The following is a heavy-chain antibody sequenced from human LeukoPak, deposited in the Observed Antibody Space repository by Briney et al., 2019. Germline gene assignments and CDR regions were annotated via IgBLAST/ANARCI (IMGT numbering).Heavy chain of an antibody. J-gene: IGHJ3*02. CDR2: ISSSGSTI. CDR3: ASSITPNDAFDI. Sequence: GGSLRLSCAASGFTLSDYYMSWIRQAPGKGLEWVSYISSSGSTIYYADSVKGRFTISRDNAKNSLYLQMISLRAEDTAVYYCASSITPNDAFDIWGQGTMVTVSS. V-gene: IGHV3-11*01. D-gene: IGHD3-3*01. CDR1: GFTLSDYY.